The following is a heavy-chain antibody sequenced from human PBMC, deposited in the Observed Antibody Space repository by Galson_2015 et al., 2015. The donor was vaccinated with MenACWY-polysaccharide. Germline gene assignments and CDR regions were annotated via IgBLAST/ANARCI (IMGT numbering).Heavy chain of an antibody. CDR3: ARGGVYSSSWQY. CDR1: GGTFSSYA. D-gene: IGHD6-13*01. Sequence: SVKVSCKASGGTFSSYAISWARQAPGQGLEWMGGIIPIFGTANYAQKFQGRVTITADESTSTAYMELSSLRSEDTAVYYCARGGVYSSSWQYWGQGTLVTVSS. CDR2: IIPIFGTA. V-gene: IGHV1-69*13. J-gene: IGHJ4*02.